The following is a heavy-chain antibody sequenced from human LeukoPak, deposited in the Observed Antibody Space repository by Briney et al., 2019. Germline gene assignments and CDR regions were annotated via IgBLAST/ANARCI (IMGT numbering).Heavy chain of an antibody. CDR1: GFTFTYYL. J-gene: IGHJ3*02. CDR2: ASNDGVI. V-gene: IGHV3-30-3*01. D-gene: IGHD3-10*01. CDR3: VRESTLFRGADGFDI. Sequence: GRSLRLTCATSGFTFTYYLMHWVRQAPDKGLEWVAVASNDGVIKYGESVKGRFTISRDRSKNTLFLEMNSLRAEDTAVYFCVRESTLFRGADGFDIWGQGTMVTVSS.